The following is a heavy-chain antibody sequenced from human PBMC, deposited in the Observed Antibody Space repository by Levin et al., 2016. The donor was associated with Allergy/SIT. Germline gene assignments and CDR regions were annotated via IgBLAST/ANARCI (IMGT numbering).Heavy chain of an antibody. D-gene: IGHD3-10*01. J-gene: IGHJ3*02. CDR3: ARRTPLRGPDAFDI. Sequence: GESLKISCAASGFTFSSYSMNWVRQAPGKGLEWVSSISSSSSYIYYADSVKGRFTISRDNAKNSLYLQMNSLRAEDTAVYYCARRTPLRGPDAFDIWGQGAMVTVSS. V-gene: IGHV3-21*01. CDR2: ISSSSSYI. CDR1: GFTFSSYS.